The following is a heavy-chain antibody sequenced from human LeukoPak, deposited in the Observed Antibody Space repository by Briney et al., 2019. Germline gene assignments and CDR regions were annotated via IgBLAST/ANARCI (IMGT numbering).Heavy chain of an antibody. D-gene: IGHD3-22*01. J-gene: IGHJ5*02. CDR3: ARDQSYYDSSGYYLPYWFDP. CDR1: GYTFTSYG. Sequence: SVKVSCKASGYTFTSYGISWVRQAPGQGLEWMGGIIPIFGTANYAQKFQGRVTITADESTSTAYMELSSLRSEDTAVYYCARDQSYYDSSGYYLPYWFDPWGQGTLVTVSS. CDR2: IIPIFGTA. V-gene: IGHV1-69*13.